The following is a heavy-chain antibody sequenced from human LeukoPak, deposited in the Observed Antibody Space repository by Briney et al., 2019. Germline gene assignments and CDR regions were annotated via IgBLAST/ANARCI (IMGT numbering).Heavy chain of an antibody. J-gene: IGHJ4*02. CDR1: GYTFTSYY. V-gene: IGHV1-46*01. Sequence: GASVKVSCKASGYTFTSYYMHWVRQAPGQGLEWMGIINPSGGSTSYAQKLQGRVTMTTDTSTSTAYMELRSLRSDDTAVYYCTRDRNSLRSSSFDYWGQGTLVTVSS. CDR3: TRDRNSLRSSSFDY. D-gene: IGHD5/OR15-5a*01. CDR2: INPSGGST.